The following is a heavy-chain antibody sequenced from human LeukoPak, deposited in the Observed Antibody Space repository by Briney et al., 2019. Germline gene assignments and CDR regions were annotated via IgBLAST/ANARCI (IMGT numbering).Heavy chain of an antibody. CDR1: GFTFSSYA. CDR2: ISYDGSNK. V-gene: IGHV3-30-3*01. CDR3: ARSPYYYDHLVDY. J-gene: IGHJ4*02. D-gene: IGHD3-22*01. Sequence: GRSLRLSCAASGFTFSSYAMHWVRQAPGKGLEWVAVISYDGSNKYYADSVKGRFTISRDNSKNTLYLQMNSLRAEDTAVYYCARSPYYYDHLVDYWGQGTLVTVSS.